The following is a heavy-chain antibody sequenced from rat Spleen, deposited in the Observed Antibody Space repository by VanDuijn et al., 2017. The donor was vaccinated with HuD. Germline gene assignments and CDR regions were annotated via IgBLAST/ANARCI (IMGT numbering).Heavy chain of an antibody. V-gene: IGHV5S23*01. CDR3: TRGATVVTGGWFAY. Sequence: EVQLAESGGGLVQPGRSLKLSCAASGFTFSDYNMAWVRQAPKKGLEWVATISTRGGSTYYRDSVKGRFTISRDNAKGTLYLQMDSLRSEDTATYYCTRGATVVTGGWFAYWGQGTLVTVSS. D-gene: IGHD1-1*01. CDR1: GFTFSDYN. J-gene: IGHJ3*01. CDR2: ISTRGGST.